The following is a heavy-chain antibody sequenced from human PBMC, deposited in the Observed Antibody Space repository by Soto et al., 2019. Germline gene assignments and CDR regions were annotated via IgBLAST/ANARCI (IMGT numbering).Heavy chain of an antibody. D-gene: IGHD3-10*01. Sequence: SQTLTLTCVISGDSVSSNSAGWNWIRQSPSRGLEWLGRTYYKSKWNNDYALSVKSRITINPDTSKNQFSLHLYSVTPEDTAVYYCTGITWFRGMDVWGQGTPVTVSS. CDR2: TYYKSKWNN. J-gene: IGHJ6*02. V-gene: IGHV6-1*01. CDR1: GDSVSSNSAG. CDR3: TGITWFRGMDV.